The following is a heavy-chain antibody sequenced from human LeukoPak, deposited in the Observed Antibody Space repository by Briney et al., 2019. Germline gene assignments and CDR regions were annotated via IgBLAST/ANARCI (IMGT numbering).Heavy chain of an antibody. CDR1: GFTFDDYA. CDR2: ISWNSGSI. D-gene: IGHD6-6*01. CDR3: AKDSESSSSSGGWFDP. Sequence: GGSLRLSCAASGFTFDDYAMHWVRQAPGKGLEWVSGISWNSGSIGYADSVKGRFTISRDNAKNSLYLQMNSLRAEDMALYYCAKDSESSSSSGGWFDPWGQGTLVTVSS. J-gene: IGHJ5*02. V-gene: IGHV3-9*03.